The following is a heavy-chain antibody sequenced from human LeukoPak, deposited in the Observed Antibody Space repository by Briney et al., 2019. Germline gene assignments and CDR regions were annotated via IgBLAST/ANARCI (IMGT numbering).Heavy chain of an antibody. CDR2: IYYSGST. CDR3: AREAVVVPAAMSYYYGMDV. J-gene: IGHJ6*02. Sequence: SETLSLTCTVSGGSFSSGSYYWSWIRQPPGKGLEWIGYIYYSGSTNYNPSLKSRVTISVDTSKNQFSLKLSSVTAADTAVYYCAREAVVVPAAMSYYYGMDVWGQGTTVTVSS. D-gene: IGHD2-2*01. V-gene: IGHV4-61*01. CDR1: GGSFSSGSYY.